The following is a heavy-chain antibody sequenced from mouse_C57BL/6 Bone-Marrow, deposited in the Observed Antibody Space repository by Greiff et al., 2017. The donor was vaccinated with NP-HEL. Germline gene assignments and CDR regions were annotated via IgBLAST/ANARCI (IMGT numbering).Heavy chain of an antibody. CDR1: GFNIKDYY. J-gene: IGHJ4*01. CDR2: IDPEDGET. CDR3: AGRDSNSYYYAMDD. V-gene: IGHV14-2*01. Sequence: EVQLQQSGAELVKPGASVKLSCTASGFNIKDYYMHWVKQRTEQGLEWIGRIDPEDGETKYAPKFQGKATITADTSSNTADLQLSSLTAEDTAVYYCAGRDSNSYYYAMDDWGQGTSVTVSS. D-gene: IGHD2-5*01.